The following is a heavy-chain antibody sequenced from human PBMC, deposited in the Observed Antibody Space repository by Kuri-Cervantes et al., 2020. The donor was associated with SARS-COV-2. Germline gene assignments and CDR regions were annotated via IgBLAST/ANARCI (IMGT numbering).Heavy chain of an antibody. V-gene: IGHV4-30-4*08. J-gene: IGHJ3*02. CDR2: IYYSGST. CDR1: GGSISSGDYY. Sequence: LRLSCTVSGGSISSGDYYWSWIRQPPGKGLEWIGYIYYSGSTYYNPSLKSRVTISVDTSKNQFSLKLSSVTAADTAVYYCARPEGDTYCSGGSCYSFAFDIWGQGTMVTVSS. CDR3: ARPEGDTYCSGGSCYSFAFDI. D-gene: IGHD2-15*01.